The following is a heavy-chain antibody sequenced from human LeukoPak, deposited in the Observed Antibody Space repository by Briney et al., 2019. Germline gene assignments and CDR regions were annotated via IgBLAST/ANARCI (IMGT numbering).Heavy chain of an antibody. V-gene: IGHV1-46*01. CDR3: AFAPITIFGVVDAFDI. J-gene: IGHJ3*02. CDR1: GYTFTSYY. D-gene: IGHD3-3*01. Sequence: ASVKVSCKASGYTFTSYYMHWVRQAPGQGLEWMGIINPSGGSTSYAQKFQGRVTMTRDTSTSTVYMELRSLRSDDTAVYYCAFAPITIFGVVDAFDIWGQGTMVTVSS. CDR2: INPSGGST.